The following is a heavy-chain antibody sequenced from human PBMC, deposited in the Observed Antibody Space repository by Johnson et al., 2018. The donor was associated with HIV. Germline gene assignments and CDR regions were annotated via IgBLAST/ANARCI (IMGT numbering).Heavy chain of an antibody. D-gene: IGHD6-19*01. Sequence: QMQLVESGGGVVQPGRSLRLSCAASGFTFNNYAMHWVRQAPGKGLEWVAIIWYNGSNKSYAKSVKGRFTISRDNSRNTLYLQMNSLRAEDTAVYYCAGWLAEAFDVWGQGTMVTVSS. CDR1: GFTFNNYA. CDR2: IWYNGSNK. V-gene: IGHV3-33*01. CDR3: AGWLAEAFDV. J-gene: IGHJ3*01.